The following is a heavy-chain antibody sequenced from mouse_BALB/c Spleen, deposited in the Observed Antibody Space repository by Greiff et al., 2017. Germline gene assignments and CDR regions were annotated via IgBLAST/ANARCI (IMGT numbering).Heavy chain of an antibody. CDR2: IRNKANGYTT. Sequence: EVHLVESGGGLVQPGGSLRLSCATSGFTFTDYYMSWVRQPPGKALEWLGFIRNKANGYTTEYSASVKGRFTISRDNSQSILYLQMNTLRAEDSATYYCARDIAYYGNYLFAYWGQGTLVTVSA. D-gene: IGHD2-10*01. V-gene: IGHV7-3*02. CDR1: GFTFTDYY. CDR3: ARDIAYYGNYLFAY. J-gene: IGHJ3*01.